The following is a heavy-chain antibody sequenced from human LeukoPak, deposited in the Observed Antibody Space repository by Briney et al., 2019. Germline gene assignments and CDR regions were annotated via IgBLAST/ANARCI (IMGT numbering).Heavy chain of an antibody. CDR2: IYYSGST. CDR1: GGSISSYY. CDR3: AGSAAGSFDY. D-gene: IGHD6-13*01. V-gene: IGHV4-59*01. Sequence: TSETLSLTCTVSGGSISSYYWSWIRQPPGKGLEWIGYIYYSGSTNYNPSLKSRVTISVDTSKNQFSLKLSSVTAADTAVYYCAGSAAGSFDYWGQGTLVTVSS. J-gene: IGHJ4*02.